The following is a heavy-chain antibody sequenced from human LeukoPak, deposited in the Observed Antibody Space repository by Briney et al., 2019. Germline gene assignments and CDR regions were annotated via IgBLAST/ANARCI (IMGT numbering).Heavy chain of an antibody. J-gene: IGHJ6*02. CDR1: GYSFTSYW. Sequence: GESLKISCKGSGYSFTSYWIGWVRQTPGKCLEWMGIIYPGDSDTRYSPSFQGQVTISADKSISTAYLQWSSLKASDTAMYYCARHFNQGRVTIFGVVPDYYGMDVWGQGTTVTVSS. CDR3: ARHFNQGRVTIFGVVPDYYGMDV. V-gene: IGHV5-51*01. CDR2: IYPGDSDT. D-gene: IGHD3-3*01.